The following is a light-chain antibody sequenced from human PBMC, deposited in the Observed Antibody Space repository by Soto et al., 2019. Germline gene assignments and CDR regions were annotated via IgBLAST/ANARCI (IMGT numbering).Light chain of an antibody. Sequence: QSVLTQPPSASGTPGQTVTISCSGSSSDVGAHNFVSWYQQHPGKVPKLMIYEVNKRPSGVPDRFSGSESGNTASLTVSGLQAEDEADYYCSSHGGSNAFYVFGTGTKVTVL. J-gene: IGLJ1*01. V-gene: IGLV2-8*01. CDR3: SSHGGSNAFYV. CDR1: SSDVGAHNF. CDR2: EVN.